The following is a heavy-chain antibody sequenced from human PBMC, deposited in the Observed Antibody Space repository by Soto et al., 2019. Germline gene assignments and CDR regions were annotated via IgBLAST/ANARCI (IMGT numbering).Heavy chain of an antibody. CDR1: GFTFSSYG. J-gene: IGHJ6*02. D-gene: IGHD3-9*01. Sequence: XESLRLSCAACGFTFSSYGMHGVRQAPGKGLEWVAVICYDGSNKYYADSVKGRFTISRDNSKNTLYLQMNSLRAEDTAVYYCAREHYPRAYYDILTGYYKDYYYYGMDVWGQGTTVTVSS. CDR3: AREHYPRAYYDILTGYYKDYYYYGMDV. CDR2: ICYDGSNK. V-gene: IGHV3-33*01.